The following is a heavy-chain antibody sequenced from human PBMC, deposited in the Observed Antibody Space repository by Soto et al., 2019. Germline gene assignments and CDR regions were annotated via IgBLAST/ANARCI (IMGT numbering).Heavy chain of an antibody. Sequence: EVQLVESGGGLVQPGVSLRLSCAASGFTFSSYSINWVRQAPGKGLEWVSYISSSGTTMYYADSVKGRFTISRDNANNSVLLQMNSLRDEVTAVYYCARAEDDFCSWYYYYGMDVWGQGTTVTVSS. CDR3: ARAEDDFCSWYYYYGMDV. CDR1: GFTFSSYS. D-gene: IGHD3-3*01. CDR2: ISSSGTTM. V-gene: IGHV3-48*02. J-gene: IGHJ6*02.